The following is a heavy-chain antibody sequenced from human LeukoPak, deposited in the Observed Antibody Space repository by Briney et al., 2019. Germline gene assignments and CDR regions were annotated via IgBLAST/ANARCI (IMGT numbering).Heavy chain of an antibody. CDR1: GFTFSSYA. V-gene: IGHV3-23*01. CDR2: ISGSGGST. Sequence: GGSLRLSCAASGFTFSSYAMSWVRQAPGKGLEWVSAISGSGGSTYYADSVKGRFTISRDNSKNTLYLQMNSLRAEDTAVYYCARDHGYYSGSQGSYYYGMDVWGQGTTVTVSS. D-gene: IGHD1-26*01. CDR3: ARDHGYYSGSQGSYYYGMDV. J-gene: IGHJ6*02.